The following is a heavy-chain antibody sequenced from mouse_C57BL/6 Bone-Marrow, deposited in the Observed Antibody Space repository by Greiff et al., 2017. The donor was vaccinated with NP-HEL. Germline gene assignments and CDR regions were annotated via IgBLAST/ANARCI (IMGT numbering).Heavy chain of an antibody. D-gene: IGHD2-4*01. CDR2: ISDGGSYT. CDR1: GFTFSSYA. V-gene: IGHV5-4*01. Sequence: EVQLVESGGGLVKPGGSLKLSCAASGFTFSSYAMSWVRQTPEKRLEWVATISDGGSYTYYPDNVKGRFTISRDNAKNNLYLQMSHLKSEDTAMYYCAREVYDYDYAMDYWGQGTSVTVSS. CDR3: AREVYDYDYAMDY. J-gene: IGHJ4*01.